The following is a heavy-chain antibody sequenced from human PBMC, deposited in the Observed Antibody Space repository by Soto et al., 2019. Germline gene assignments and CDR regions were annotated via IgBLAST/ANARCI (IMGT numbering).Heavy chain of an antibody. V-gene: IGHV4-34*01. CDR3: ARHNYGGSGYYYYYYGMDV. Sequence: SEPLSLTCAVYGGSFSGYYWSWFRQPPGKGLEWIGEINHRGNTNYNPSLKSRVPISVDTSKNQFSLKLSSVTAADTAVYYCARHNYGGSGYYYYYYGMDVWGQGTT. D-gene: IGHD3-22*01. CDR2: INHRGNT. CDR1: GGSFSGYY. J-gene: IGHJ6*02.